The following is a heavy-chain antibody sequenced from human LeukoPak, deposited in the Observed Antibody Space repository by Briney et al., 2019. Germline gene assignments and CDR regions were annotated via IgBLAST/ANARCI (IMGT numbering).Heavy chain of an antibody. Sequence: SVKVSCKASGGTFSSSGISWVRQAPGQGLEYMGGIIPIFDTTNNAQKFQGRVTITADKSTSTVYMELSSLRSEDTAVYYCARSGYYFDTTGYFTSYFDYWGQGTLVTVSS. CDR1: GGTFSSSG. CDR2: IIPIFDTT. J-gene: IGHJ4*02. V-gene: IGHV1-69*06. CDR3: ARSGYYFDTTGYFTSYFDY. D-gene: IGHD3-22*01.